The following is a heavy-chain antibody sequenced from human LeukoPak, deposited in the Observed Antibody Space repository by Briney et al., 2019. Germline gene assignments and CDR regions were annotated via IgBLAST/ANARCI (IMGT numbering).Heavy chain of an antibody. V-gene: IGHV3-23*01. CDR3: ASLCSSTSCYNY. D-gene: IGHD2-2*02. J-gene: IGHJ4*02. CDR2: ISGSGGVT. Sequence: GGSLRLSCSASGFTFSSYAMSWVRQAPGKGLEWVSAISGSGGVTLYADSVKGRFNISRDNSKNTLYLQMNSLRAEDTALYYCASLCSSTSCYNYWGQGTLITVSS. CDR1: GFTFSSYA.